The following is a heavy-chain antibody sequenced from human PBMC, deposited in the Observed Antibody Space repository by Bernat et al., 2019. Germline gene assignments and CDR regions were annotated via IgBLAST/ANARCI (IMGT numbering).Heavy chain of an antibody. Sequence: QVQLVQSGAEVKKPGASVKVSCKASGYTFTGYYMHWVRQAPGQGLEWMGRINPNSGGTNYAQKCQGRVTMTRDTSISTAYMELSRLRSDDTAVYYCARSYYYGSGSYYYYYMDVWGKGTTVTVSS. CDR2: INPNSGGT. V-gene: IGHV1-2*06. J-gene: IGHJ6*03. CDR3: ARSYYYGSGSYYYYYMDV. CDR1: GYTFTGYY. D-gene: IGHD3-10*01.